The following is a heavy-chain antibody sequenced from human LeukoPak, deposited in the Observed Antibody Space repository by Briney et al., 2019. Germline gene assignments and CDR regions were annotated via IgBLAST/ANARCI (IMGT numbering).Heavy chain of an antibody. D-gene: IGHD5-18*01. CDR1: GFTFSSYG. V-gene: IGHV3-30*02. CDR3: AKPAARTSYGYSGTDY. Sequence: QPGGSLRLSCAASGFTFSSYGMHWVRQAPGKGLEWVAFIRYDGSNKYYADSVKGRFTISRDNSKNTLYLQMNSLRAEDTAVYYCAKPAARTSYGYSGTDYWGQGTLVTVSS. J-gene: IGHJ4*02. CDR2: IRYDGSNK.